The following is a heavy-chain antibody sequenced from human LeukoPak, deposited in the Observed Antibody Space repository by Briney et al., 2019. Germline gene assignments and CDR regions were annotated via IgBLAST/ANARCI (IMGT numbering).Heavy chain of an antibody. CDR2: IIPIFGTA. V-gene: IGHV1-69*13. D-gene: IGHD3-3*01. J-gene: IGHJ4*02. CDR3: ARDQGQRATIFGVTGSWGPFDY. CDR1: GGTFSSYA. Sequence: SVKVSCKASGGTFSSYAISWVRQAPGQGLEWMGGIIPIFGTANYAQKFQGRVTITADESTSTAYMELSSLRSEDTAVYYCARDQGQRATIFGVTGSWGPFDYWGQGTLVTVSS.